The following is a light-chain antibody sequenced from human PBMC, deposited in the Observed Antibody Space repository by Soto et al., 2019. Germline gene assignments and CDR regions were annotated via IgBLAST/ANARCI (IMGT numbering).Light chain of an antibody. J-gene: IGKJ4*01. CDR1: QDISNY. Sequence: DIQMTQSPSSLSAFVGDRVTITCQASQDISNYLIWYQQKPGKAPKFLIYEASNLETGVPSRFSGSGSVTDFTFTISSLQPEDIATYYCQQYDNLPLTFGGGTKVDIK. V-gene: IGKV1-33*01. CDR3: QQYDNLPLT. CDR2: EAS.